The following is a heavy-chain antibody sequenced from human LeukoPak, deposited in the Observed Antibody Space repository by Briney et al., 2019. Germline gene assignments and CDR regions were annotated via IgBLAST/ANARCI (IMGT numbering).Heavy chain of an antibody. V-gene: IGHV1-2*02. CDR2: INPNSGDT. CDR1: GYTFSGYY. Sequence: ASVKVSCKASGYTFSGYYTHWVRQAPGQGLEWMGWINPNSGDTIYVEKFQGRVTMPRDMSISTDYMELSSLRSDDTAVYYCARGAEDSSVYYSGLYYWGQGTLVTVSS. CDR3: ARGAEDSSVYYSGLYY. D-gene: IGHD3-22*01. J-gene: IGHJ4*02.